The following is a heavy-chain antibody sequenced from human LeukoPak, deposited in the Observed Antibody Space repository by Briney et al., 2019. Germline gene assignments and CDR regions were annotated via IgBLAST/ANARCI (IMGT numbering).Heavy chain of an antibody. CDR1: GVSISSYY. V-gene: IGHV4-59*12. D-gene: IGHD5-18*01. CDR3: ARDGTAMHDY. Sequence: SETLSLTCTVSGVSISSYYWSWLRQPPGKGLEWIGYIYYSGSTYYNPSLKSRVTISVDTSKNQFSLKLSSVTAADTAVYYCARDGTAMHDYWGQGTLVTVSS. CDR2: IYYSGST. J-gene: IGHJ4*02.